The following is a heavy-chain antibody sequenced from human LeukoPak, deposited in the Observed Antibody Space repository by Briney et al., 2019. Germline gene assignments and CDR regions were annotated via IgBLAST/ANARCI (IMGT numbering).Heavy chain of an antibody. CDR1: DDSITIYY. CDR3: ARLSSSSVNFDY. J-gene: IGHJ4*02. CDR2: IDHTGST. D-gene: IGHD3-10*01. V-gene: IGHV4-59*01. Sequence: PSETLSLTCTVSDDSITIYYWTWIRQPPGKGLEWIGYIDHTGSTNYNPSLNSRVTISRDTSKNQFSLKLSSVTAADTAVYYCARLSSSSVNFDYWGQGTLVTVSS.